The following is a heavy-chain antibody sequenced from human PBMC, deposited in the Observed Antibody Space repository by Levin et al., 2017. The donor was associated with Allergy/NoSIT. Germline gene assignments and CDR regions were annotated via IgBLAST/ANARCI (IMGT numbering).Heavy chain of an antibody. CDR2: ISFDGRST. D-gene: IGHD1-26*01. CDR3: AKDRQVGVVGATAFYFDY. Sequence: PGGSLILSCAASGFTFGSFAMHWVRQAPGKGLEWVALISFDGRSTHYADAVKGRFTISRDNSKNTLYLQLTSLGAEDTGFYYCAKDRQVGVVGATAFYFDYWGQGILVTVSS. V-gene: IGHV3-30*04. CDR1: GFTFGSFA. J-gene: IGHJ4*02.